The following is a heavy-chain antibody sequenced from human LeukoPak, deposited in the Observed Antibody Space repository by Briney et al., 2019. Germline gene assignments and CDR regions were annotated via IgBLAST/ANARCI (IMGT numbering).Heavy chain of an antibody. D-gene: IGHD2-21*01. CDR3: ARTPGGIYGGYYFDY. V-gene: IGHV4-59*12. CDR1: GGSISSYY. Sequence: SETLSLTCTVSGGSISSYYWSWIRQPPGKGLEWIGYIYHSGSTYYNPSLKSRVTISVDRSKNQFSLKLSSVTAADTAVYYCARTPGGIYGGYYFDYWGQGTLVTVSS. J-gene: IGHJ4*02. CDR2: IYHSGST.